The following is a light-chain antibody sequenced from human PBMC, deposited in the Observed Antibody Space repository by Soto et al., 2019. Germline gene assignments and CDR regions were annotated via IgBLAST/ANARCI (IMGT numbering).Light chain of an antibody. CDR2: TAS. Sequence: EIVLTQSPGTLSLSPGERASLSCRASQSISSNDLAWFQQKPGQAPRLLISTASSRATGIPDRFSGSGSGTDFTLTISRLEPEDFAFYYCQQSNRWPLTFGGGTRWIS. J-gene: IGKJ4*01. V-gene: IGKV3D-20*02. CDR3: QQSNRWPLT. CDR1: QSISSND.